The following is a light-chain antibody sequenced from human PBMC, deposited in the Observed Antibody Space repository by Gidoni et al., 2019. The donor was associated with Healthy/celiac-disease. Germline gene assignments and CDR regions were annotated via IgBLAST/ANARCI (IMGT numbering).Light chain of an antibody. J-gene: IGKJ2*01. V-gene: IGKV3-11*01. CDR1: QSVSSY. CDR3: QQRSNWYT. CDR2: DAS. Sequence: EIVLTQSPAILSLSPGERATLSCRASQSVSSYLAWYQQKPGQAPRLLIYDASNRATGIPARFSGSGSGTDFTLTISSLEPEDFAVYYCQQRSNWYTIGQXTKLEIK.